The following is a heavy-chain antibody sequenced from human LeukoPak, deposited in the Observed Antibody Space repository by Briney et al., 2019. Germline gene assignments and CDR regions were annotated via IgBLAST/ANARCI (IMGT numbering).Heavy chain of an antibody. D-gene: IGHD6-13*01. Sequence: ASVKVSCKASGYTFTSYGISWVRQAPGQGLEWMGWINPNSGGTNYAQKFQGRVTMTRDTSISTAYMELSRLRSDDTAVYYCARVRMAAAEHWGQGTLVTVSS. V-gene: IGHV1-2*02. CDR1: GYTFTSYG. CDR3: ARVRMAAAEH. J-gene: IGHJ1*01. CDR2: INPNSGGT.